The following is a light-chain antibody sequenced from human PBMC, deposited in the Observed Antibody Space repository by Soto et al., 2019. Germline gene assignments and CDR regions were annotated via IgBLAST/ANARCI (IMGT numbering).Light chain of an antibody. CDR2: DVS. CDR1: SSDVGGYTY. V-gene: IGLV2-11*01. CDR3: CSYAGINFWV. J-gene: IGLJ3*02. Sequence: QPVLTQPRSVSGSPGQSVTISCTGTSSDVGGYTYVSWYQQHPGKAPKLMIFDVSKRPSGVPNRFFGSKSGNTASLTISGLQAEDEADYYCCSYAGINFWVFGGGTKVTVL.